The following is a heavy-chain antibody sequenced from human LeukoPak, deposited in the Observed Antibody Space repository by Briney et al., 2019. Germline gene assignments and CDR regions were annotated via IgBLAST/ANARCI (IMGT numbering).Heavy chain of an antibody. CDR3: ARVNGYSYGYYFDY. V-gene: IGHV4-34*01. Sequence: SETLSLTCAVYGGSFSGYYWSWIRQPPGKGLEGIGEINHSGSTNYNPSLKSRVTISVDTSKNQFSLKLSSVAAADTAVYYCARVNGYSYGYYFDYWGQGTLVTVSS. J-gene: IGHJ4*02. CDR2: INHSGST. D-gene: IGHD5-18*01. CDR1: GGSFSGYY.